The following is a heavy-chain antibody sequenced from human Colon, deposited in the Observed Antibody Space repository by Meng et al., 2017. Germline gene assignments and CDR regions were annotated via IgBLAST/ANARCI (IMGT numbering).Heavy chain of an antibody. D-gene: IGHD3-10*02. V-gene: IGHV6-1*01. J-gene: IGHJ4*02. CDR1: GDSVSSNSAA. CDR3: ARDWGDVRGGFDF. Sequence: VQLQQSGPGLVKPSQTLSLTCAISGDSVSSNSAAWNWIRQSPSRGLEWLGRTYYRSKYYNDYALSVKSRITINPYTSKNQFSLQLNSVTPEDTAIYYCARDWGDVRGGFDFWGQGTLVTVSS. CDR2: TYYRSKYYN.